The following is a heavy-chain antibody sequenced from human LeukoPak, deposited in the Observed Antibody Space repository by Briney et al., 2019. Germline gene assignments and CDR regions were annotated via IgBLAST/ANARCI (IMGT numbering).Heavy chain of an antibody. CDR1: GFTFSSYE. CDR3: AKGEADLDY. CDR2: ISSSGSTI. V-gene: IGHV3-48*03. D-gene: IGHD1-26*01. J-gene: IGHJ4*02. Sequence: GGSLRLSCAASGFTFSSYEMNWVRQAPGKGLEWVSYISSSGSTIYYADSVKGRFTISRDNSKNTLYLQMNSLRAEDTAVYYCAKGEADLDYWGQGILVTVSS.